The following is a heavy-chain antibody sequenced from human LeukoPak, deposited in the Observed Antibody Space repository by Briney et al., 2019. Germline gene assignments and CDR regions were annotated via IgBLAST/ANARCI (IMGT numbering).Heavy chain of an antibody. CDR2: IIPIFGTA. J-gene: IGHJ5*02. CDR3: ARGLGDCVAVT. Sequence: SVKVSCKASGGTFISYAISWVRQAPGQGLEWMGGIIPIFGTANYAQKFQGRVTITAGESTSTAYMELSSLRSEDTAVYYCARGLGDCVAVTWGQGTLVTVSS. D-gene: IGHD2-21*02. CDR1: GGTFISYA. V-gene: IGHV1-69*13.